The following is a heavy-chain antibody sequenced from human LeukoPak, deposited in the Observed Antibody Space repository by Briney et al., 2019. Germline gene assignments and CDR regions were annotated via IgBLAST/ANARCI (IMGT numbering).Heavy chain of an antibody. Sequence: KSSETLSLTCAVSGYSISSGYYWGWIRQPPGQGLEWIGSIYHSGSTYYNPSLKSRVTISVDTSKNQFSLKLSSVTAADTAVYYCARPLEYWGQGTLVTVSS. CDR3: ARPLEY. CDR2: IYHSGST. J-gene: IGHJ4*02. V-gene: IGHV4-38-2*01. CDR1: GYSISSGYY.